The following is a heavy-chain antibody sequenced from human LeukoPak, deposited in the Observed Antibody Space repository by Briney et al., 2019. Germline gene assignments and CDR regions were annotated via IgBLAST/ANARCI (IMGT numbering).Heavy chain of an antibody. CDR3: ARGGRITTVVGFNYFDP. CDR2: IYYSGST. V-gene: IGHV4-59*12. J-gene: IGHJ5*02. Sequence: SETLSLTCTVSGGSISSYYWSWIRQPPGKGLEWIGSIYYSGSTYYNPSLKSRVTISVDTSKNQFSLKLSSVTAADTAVYYCARGGRITTVVGFNYFDPWGQGTLVTVSS. D-gene: IGHD6-19*01. CDR1: GGSISSYY.